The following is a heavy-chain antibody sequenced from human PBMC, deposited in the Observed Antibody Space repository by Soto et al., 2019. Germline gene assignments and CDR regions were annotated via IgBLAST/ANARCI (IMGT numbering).Heavy chain of an antibody. Sequence: PGESLKISCKGSGYSFTRYWIGWVRQMPGKGLEWMGIIYPGDSDTRYSPSFQGQVTISADKSISTAYLQWSSLKASDTAMYYCAINSAESTEGLDYWGQGTLVTVSS. CDR3: AINSAESTEGLDY. D-gene: IGHD2-2*01. CDR1: GYSFTRYW. V-gene: IGHV5-51*01. CDR2: IYPGDSDT. J-gene: IGHJ4*02.